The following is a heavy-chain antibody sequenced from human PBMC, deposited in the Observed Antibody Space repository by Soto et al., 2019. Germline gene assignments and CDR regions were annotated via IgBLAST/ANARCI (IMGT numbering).Heavy chain of an antibody. J-gene: IGHJ4*02. D-gene: IGHD1-26*01. CDR2: INPNSGGT. CDR3: ARGGKWELLAYFDY. Sequence: ASVKVSGXACGYTFTGYYMHWVRQAPGQGLEWMGWINPNSGGTNYAQKFQGRVTMTRDTSISTAYMELSRLRSDDKAVYYCARGGKWELLAYFDYWGQGTLVTVSS. CDR1: GYTFTGYY. V-gene: IGHV1-2*02.